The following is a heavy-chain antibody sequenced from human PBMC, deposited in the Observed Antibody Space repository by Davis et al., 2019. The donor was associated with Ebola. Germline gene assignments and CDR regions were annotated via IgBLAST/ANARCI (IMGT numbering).Heavy chain of an antibody. CDR1: GYTFTSYA. D-gene: IGHD3-16*02. Sequence: ASVKVSCKASGYTFTSYAMHWVRQAPGQRLEWMGWINAGNGNTKYSQKFQGRVTITRDTSASTAYMELSSLRSEDTAVYYCARDSIMITFGGVIVIPAQVDYWGQGTLVTVSS. V-gene: IGHV1-3*01. CDR2: INAGNGNT. J-gene: IGHJ4*02. CDR3: ARDSIMITFGGVIVIPAQVDY.